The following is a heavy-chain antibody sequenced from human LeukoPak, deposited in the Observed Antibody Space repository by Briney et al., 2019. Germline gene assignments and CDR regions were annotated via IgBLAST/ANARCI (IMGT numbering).Heavy chain of an antibody. CDR2: IKQDGSEK. CDR3: ARDPYDFWSGFILHYFDY. J-gene: IGHJ4*02. CDR1: GFTFSSYW. Sequence: GGSLRLSCAASGFTFSSYWMSWVRQAPGKGLEWVANIKQDGSEKYYVDSVKGRFTISRDNAKNSLYLQMNSLRAEDTAVYYCARDPYDFWSGFILHYFDYWGQGTLVTVSS. D-gene: IGHD3-3*01. V-gene: IGHV3-7*01.